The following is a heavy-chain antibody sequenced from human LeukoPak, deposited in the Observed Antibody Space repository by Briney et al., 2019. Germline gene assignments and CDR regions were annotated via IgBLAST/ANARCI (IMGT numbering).Heavy chain of an antibody. Sequence: GGSLRLSCTASGFTFSNYGMHWVRQAPGKGLEWVAIIWSDGSNKYYADSVKGRFTISRDNSKNTLYLQINNPRVEDTAVYYCAKRYYDFPLDYWGQGTLVTVSS. CDR2: IWSDGSNK. V-gene: IGHV3-33*06. D-gene: IGHD3-3*01. CDR1: GFTFSNYG. J-gene: IGHJ4*02. CDR3: AKRYYDFPLDY.